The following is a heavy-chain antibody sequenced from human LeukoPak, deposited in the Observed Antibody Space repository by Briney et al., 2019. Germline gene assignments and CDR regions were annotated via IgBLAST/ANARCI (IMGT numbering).Heavy chain of an antibody. D-gene: IGHD5-12*01. J-gene: IGHJ4*02. CDR1: GGSISSGGSY. CDR2: IYYSGST. CDR3: ARHEMATIGLDY. V-gene: IGHV4-61*08. Sequence: SETLSLTCTVSGGSISSGGSYWSWIRQPPGKGLEWIGYIYYSGSTNYNPSLKSRVTISVDTSKNQFSLKLSSVTAADTAVYSCARHEMATIGLDYWGQGTLVTVSS.